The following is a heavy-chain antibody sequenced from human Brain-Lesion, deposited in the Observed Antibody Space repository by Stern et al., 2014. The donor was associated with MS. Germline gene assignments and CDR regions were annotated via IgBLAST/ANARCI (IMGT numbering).Heavy chain of an antibody. J-gene: IGHJ5*02. Sequence: QVQLQESGPGLVKPSQTLSLTCTVSGDSISSGGHYWSWIRQHPGKGLEWIGYIYNSGATFYNPSLKGRVTISLDMSNNQFSLTMSSVTAADTATYYCVSRWSGTYYGQNWFDPWGQGILVTVSS. CDR2: IYNSGAT. CDR1: GDSISSGGHY. V-gene: IGHV4-31*03. CDR3: VSRWSGTYYGQNWFDP. D-gene: IGHD1-26*01.